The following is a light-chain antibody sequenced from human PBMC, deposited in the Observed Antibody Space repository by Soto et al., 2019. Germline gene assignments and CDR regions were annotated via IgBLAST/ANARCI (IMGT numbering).Light chain of an antibody. CDR1: TGAVTSGYY. CDR3: LLYYGGYQLV. V-gene: IGLV7-43*01. J-gene: IGLJ2*01. CDR2: STS. Sequence: QTVVTQEPSLTVSPGGTVTLTCASSTGAVTSGYYPGWFQQKPGQAPRALIYSTSNKYSWTPARFSGSRLGGKAALTLSGVLPEYEAEYYCLLYYGGYQLVCVGGTKVTVL.